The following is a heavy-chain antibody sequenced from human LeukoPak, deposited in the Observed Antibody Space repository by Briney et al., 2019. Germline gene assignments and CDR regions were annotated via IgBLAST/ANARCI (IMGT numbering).Heavy chain of an antibody. CDR3: VRDLGGRSGH. J-gene: IGHJ4*02. CDR1: GFTFSSNW. Sequence: GGSLRLSCAASGFTFSSNWVHRVRQAPGKGLVWVSRINEDGSTTNYADSVKGRSTIFRDNAKNTLYLQMNSLRAEDTAVYYCVRDLGGRSGHWGQGTLVTVSS. V-gene: IGHV3-74*01. D-gene: IGHD1-26*01. CDR2: INEDGSTT.